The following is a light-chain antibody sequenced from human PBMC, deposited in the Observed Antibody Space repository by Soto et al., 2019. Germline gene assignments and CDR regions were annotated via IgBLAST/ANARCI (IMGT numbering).Light chain of an antibody. V-gene: IGKV1-5*03. J-gene: IGKJ4*01. CDR1: ETTSNL. CDR2: KSS. CDR3: QQYNSYPLT. Sequence: DIPMTQSPSTLSASVGDSVNFTCRASETTSNLLAWYQQKPGKAPKLLIYKSSTLEKGVPSRFRGSGSGTDFTLTITHLQPDDFATYFCQQYNSYPLTFGGGTKVEI.